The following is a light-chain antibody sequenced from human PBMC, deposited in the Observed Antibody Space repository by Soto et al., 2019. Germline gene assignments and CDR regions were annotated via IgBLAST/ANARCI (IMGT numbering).Light chain of an antibody. Sequence: QSVLTQPASVSGSPGQSITMSCTGTSSDVGGYDYVSWYQQHPGRAPKLIIYEVSNRPSGASHRFSGSKSGNTASLTISELQAEDEAHYYCCSYTNANTRVFGGGTKLTVL. J-gene: IGLJ3*02. CDR2: EVS. CDR3: CSYTNANTRV. V-gene: IGLV2-14*01. CDR1: SSDVGGYDY.